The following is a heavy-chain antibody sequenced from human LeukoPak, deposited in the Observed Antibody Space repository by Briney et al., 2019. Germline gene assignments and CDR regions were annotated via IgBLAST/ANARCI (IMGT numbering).Heavy chain of an antibody. V-gene: IGHV3-30*03. CDR1: GFTFSSYG. Sequence: GGSLRLSCAASGFTFSSYGMHWVRQAPGKGLEWVAVISYDGSNKYYADSVKGRFTISRDNAKNSPYLQMNSLRAEDTAVYYCARDPPEVWAQGTLVTVSS. CDR3: ARDPPEV. CDR2: ISYDGSNK. J-gene: IGHJ4*02.